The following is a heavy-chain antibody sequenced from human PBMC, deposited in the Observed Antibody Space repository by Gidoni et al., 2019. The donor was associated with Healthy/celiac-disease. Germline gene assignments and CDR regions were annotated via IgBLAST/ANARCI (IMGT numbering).Heavy chain of an antibody. V-gene: IGHV3-72*01. Sequence: EVQLVESGGGLVQPGGSLRLSCAASGFTFSDHYMDWVRQAPGKGLEWVGRTRNKANSYTTEYAASVKGRFTISRDDSKNSLYLQMNSLKTEDTAVYYCAREIMITFGGVIVSRYFDYWGQGTLVTVSS. D-gene: IGHD3-16*02. CDR1: GFTFSDHY. J-gene: IGHJ4*02. CDR2: TRNKANSYTT. CDR3: AREIMITFGGVIVSRYFDY.